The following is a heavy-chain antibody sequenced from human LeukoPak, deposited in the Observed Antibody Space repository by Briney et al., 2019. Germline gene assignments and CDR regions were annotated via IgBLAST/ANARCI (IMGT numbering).Heavy chain of an antibody. J-gene: IGHJ4*02. CDR1: GGTFSSYT. V-gene: IGHV1-69*02. Sequence: VASVKVSCKASGGTFSSYTISWVRQAPGQGLEWMGRIIPILGIANYAQKFQGRVTITADKSTSTAYMELSSLRSEDTAVYYCARRAHADRRSNWNPFDYWGQGTLVTVSS. D-gene: IGHD1-20*01. CDR2: IIPILGIA. CDR3: ARRAHADRRSNWNPFDY.